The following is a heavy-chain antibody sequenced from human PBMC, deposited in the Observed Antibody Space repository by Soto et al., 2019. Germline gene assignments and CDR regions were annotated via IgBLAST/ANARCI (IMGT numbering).Heavy chain of an antibody. Sequence: EVQLLESGGGLVQPGGSLRLSCAASGFTFSSYAMTWVRQAPGKGLEWVSAISGSGGTTYHADSVNGRFTISRDNSKNTLYLQMNSLRAEDAAVYYCAKPPYSSSSYSYYGMDVWGQGTTVTVSS. CDR3: AKPPYSSSSYSYYGMDV. CDR1: GFTFSSYA. V-gene: IGHV3-23*01. CDR2: ISGSGGTT. D-gene: IGHD6-6*01. J-gene: IGHJ6*02.